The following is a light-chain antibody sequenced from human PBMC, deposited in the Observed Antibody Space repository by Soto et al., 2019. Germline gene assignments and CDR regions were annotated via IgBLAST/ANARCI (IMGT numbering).Light chain of an antibody. CDR3: QQRSNWPIT. CDR2: GAS. V-gene: IGKV3D-20*02. Sequence: EIVLTQSAGTLSLSPGERATLSCRASQTFSNSFLSWFQQIPGQAPRLLIYGASMRATGIPDRFSGSGSGTDFTLTISSLEPEDFAVYYCQQRSNWPITFGQGTRLEIK. CDR1: QTFSNSF. J-gene: IGKJ5*01.